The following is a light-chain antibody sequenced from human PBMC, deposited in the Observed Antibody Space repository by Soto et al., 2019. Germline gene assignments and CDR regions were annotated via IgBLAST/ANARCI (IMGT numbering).Light chain of an antibody. J-gene: IGKJ1*01. V-gene: IGKV3-20*01. Sequence: EIVLTQSPGTLSFSPGERATLSCRASQSVSSSYLAWYQQKPGQAPRLLIYGASSRATGIPDRFSGSGSGTDFTLTISRLEPEDFAVYYCQQYGSSPPWTFGQGTKVEIK. CDR3: QQYGSSPPWT. CDR1: QSVSSSY. CDR2: GAS.